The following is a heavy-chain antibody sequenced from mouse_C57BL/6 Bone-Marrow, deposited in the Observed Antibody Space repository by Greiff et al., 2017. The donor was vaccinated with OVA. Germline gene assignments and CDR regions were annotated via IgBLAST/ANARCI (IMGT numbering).Heavy chain of an antibody. CDR2: ISDGGSYT. J-gene: IGHJ4*01. CDR1: GFTFSSYA. Sequence: EVQVVESGGGLVKPGGSLKLSCAASGFTFSSYAMSWVRQTPEKRLEWVATISDGGSYTYYPDNVKGRFTISRDNAKNNLYLQMSHLKSEDTAMYYCAREGGSSYPYAMDYWGQGTSVTVSS. D-gene: IGHD1-1*01. CDR3: AREGGSSYPYAMDY. V-gene: IGHV5-4*01.